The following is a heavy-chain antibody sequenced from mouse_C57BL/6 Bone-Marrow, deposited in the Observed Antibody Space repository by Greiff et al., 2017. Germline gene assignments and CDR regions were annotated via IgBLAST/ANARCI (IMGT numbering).Heavy chain of an antibody. CDR2: IYPRSGNT. V-gene: IGHV1-81*01. D-gene: IGHD1-1*01. CDR3: ARYYYYGSSYAMDY. CDR1: GYTFTSSG. J-gene: IGHJ4*01. Sequence: VKLVESGAELARPGASVKLSCKASGYTFTSSGISWVKQRTGQGLEWIGEIYPRSGNTYYNEKFKGKATLTADKSSSTAYMELRSLTSEDSAVYFCARYYYYGSSYAMDYWGQGTSVTVSS.